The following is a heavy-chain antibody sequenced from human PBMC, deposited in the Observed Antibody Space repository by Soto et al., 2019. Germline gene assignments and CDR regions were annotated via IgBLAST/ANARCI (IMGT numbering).Heavy chain of an antibody. Sequence: GGSLRLSCAASGFSFSTYPMVWVRQAPGKRLEAVSSISGSGGKTYYKDSVKGRFTISRDNSKNTVDLQMNSLRPEDTAVYYCAKILSPVTTYYYGMDVWGQGTKVTVSS. D-gene: IGHD4-17*01. J-gene: IGHJ6*02. CDR3: AKILSPVTTYYYGMDV. CDR1: GFSFSTYP. CDR2: ISGSGGKT. V-gene: IGHV3-23*01.